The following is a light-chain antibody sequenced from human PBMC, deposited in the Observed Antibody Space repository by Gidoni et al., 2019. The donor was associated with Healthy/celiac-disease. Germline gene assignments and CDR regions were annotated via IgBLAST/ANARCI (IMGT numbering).Light chain of an antibody. Sequence: DSRLIQSPSSLCASGGERLTITCRASQSLSSYLNWYQQKPGNAPKLLIYAASSMQTWVPSRFSGSGSGTDFTLTISSLQPEDFATYYCQQSYSTPLTFGQGTKVEIK. J-gene: IGKJ1*01. CDR3: QQSYSTPLT. CDR1: QSLSSY. CDR2: AAS. V-gene: IGKV1-39*01.